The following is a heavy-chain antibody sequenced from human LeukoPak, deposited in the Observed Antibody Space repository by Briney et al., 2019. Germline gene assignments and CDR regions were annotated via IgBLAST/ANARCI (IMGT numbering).Heavy chain of an antibody. CDR3: GRGLDGSGSYYDSPLDY. CDR1: GFTFSSYS. V-gene: IGHV3-48*04. Sequence: PGGSLRLSCAASGFTFSSYSMNWVRQAPGKGLEWVSYISSSSSTIHYADSVKGRFTISRDNARNTLYLQMNSLRAEDTAVYYCGRGLDGSGSYYDSPLDYWGQGTLVTVSS. D-gene: IGHD3-10*01. J-gene: IGHJ4*02. CDR2: ISSSSSTI.